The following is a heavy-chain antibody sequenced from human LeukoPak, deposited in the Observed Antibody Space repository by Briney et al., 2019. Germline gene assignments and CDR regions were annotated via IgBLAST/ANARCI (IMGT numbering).Heavy chain of an antibody. Sequence: ASVKVSCKTSGYNFTDYYMHWARQAPGQGLEWMGWINSNSGGTNSAQKFQGRVTLTRDTSIRTAYMELSRLTSDDTAVYYCARSSGWYNYFDYWGQGTLVTVSS. CDR2: INSNSGGT. J-gene: IGHJ4*02. D-gene: IGHD6-19*01. CDR3: ARSSGWYNYFDY. V-gene: IGHV1-2*02. CDR1: GYNFTDYY.